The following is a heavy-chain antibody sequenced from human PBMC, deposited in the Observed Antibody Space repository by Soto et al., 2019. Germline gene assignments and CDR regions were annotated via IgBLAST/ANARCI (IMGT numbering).Heavy chain of an antibody. D-gene: IGHD6-13*01. Sequence: QVQLVESGGGVVQPGRSLRLSCVASEFTFSHYGMHWVRQTPGMGLEWVSVISFDGSNKFYVDSVKGRFTISRDNSKNTVYLQMNSLKSEDTAVYYGAKGAGWGIAGDGLDYWGQGTLVIVS. J-gene: IGHJ4*02. CDR2: ISFDGSNK. CDR3: AKGAGWGIAGDGLDY. CDR1: EFTFSHYG. V-gene: IGHV3-30*18.